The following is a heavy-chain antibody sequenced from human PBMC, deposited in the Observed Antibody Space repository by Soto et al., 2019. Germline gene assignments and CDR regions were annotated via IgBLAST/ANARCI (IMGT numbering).Heavy chain of an antibody. V-gene: IGHV1-18*01. Sequence: ASVKVSCKASGYTFTSYGISWVRQAPGQGLEWMGWISAYNGNTNYAQKLQGRVTMTTDTSTSTAYMELRSLRSDDTAVYYCARDWTVAGLNWFDPWGQGTLVTVSS. CDR1: GYTFTSYG. J-gene: IGHJ5*02. D-gene: IGHD6-19*01. CDR3: ARDWTVAGLNWFDP. CDR2: ISAYNGNT.